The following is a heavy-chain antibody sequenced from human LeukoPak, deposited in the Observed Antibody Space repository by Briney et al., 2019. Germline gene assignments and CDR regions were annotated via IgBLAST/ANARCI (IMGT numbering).Heavy chain of an antibody. V-gene: IGHV1-3*01. Sequence: ASVKVSCKASGYTFTSYAMHWVRQAPGQRLEWMGWINAGNGNTKYSQKFQGRVTITRDTSASTAYMELSSLRSEDTAVYYCAREWWGYCSSTSCHGNDYWGQGALVTVSS. CDR1: GYTFTSYA. CDR3: AREWWGYCSSTSCHGNDY. J-gene: IGHJ4*02. D-gene: IGHD2-2*01. CDR2: INAGNGNT.